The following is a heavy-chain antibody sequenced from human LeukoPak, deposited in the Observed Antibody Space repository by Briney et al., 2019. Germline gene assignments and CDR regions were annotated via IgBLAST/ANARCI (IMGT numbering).Heavy chain of an antibody. CDR3: ARWLQRTWYFDL. CDR1: GGSISSYY. D-gene: IGHD5-24*01. V-gene: IGHV4-59*01. J-gene: IGHJ2*01. CDR2: IYYSGST. Sequence: SETLSLTCTVSGGSISSYYWSWIRQPPGKGLEWIGYIYYSGSTDYNPSLKSRVTISVDTSKNQFSLKLSSVTAADTAVYYCARWLQRTWYFDLWGRGTLVTVSS.